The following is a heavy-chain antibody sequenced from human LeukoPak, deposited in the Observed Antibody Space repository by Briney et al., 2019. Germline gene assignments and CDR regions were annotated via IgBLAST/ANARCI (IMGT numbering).Heavy chain of an antibody. Sequence: SETLSLTCAVSGGPFSGYFWSWIRQSSGKGLEWIGEIHNSGTTNYNPSLNSRVTISEDTSKNQFYLNLSSVTAADTAVCYCARRYYYNLGSFPFDFWGQGTLVTVSS. CDR3: ARRYYYNLGSFPFDF. V-gene: IGHV4-34*01. J-gene: IGHJ4*02. CDR2: IHNSGTT. D-gene: IGHD3-10*01. CDR1: GGPFSGYF.